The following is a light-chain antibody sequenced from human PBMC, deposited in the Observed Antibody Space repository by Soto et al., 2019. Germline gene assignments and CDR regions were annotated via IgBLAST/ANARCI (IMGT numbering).Light chain of an antibody. CDR2: EVD. J-gene: IGLJ1*01. V-gene: IGLV2-14*02. CDR1: TSDVAYYDL. CDR3: NSYTSTNTWV. Sequence: QSALTQPASVSGSPGQSITISCAGTTSDVAYYDLVSWYQQHPGRAPKLLIYEVDKRPSGISVRFSGSKSGNTASLTISGLQAEDEADYYCNSYTSTNTWVFGTGTKVTVL.